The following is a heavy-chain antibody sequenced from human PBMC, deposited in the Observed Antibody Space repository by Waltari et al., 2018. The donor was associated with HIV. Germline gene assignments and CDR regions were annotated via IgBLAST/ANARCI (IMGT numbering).Heavy chain of an antibody. CDR1: GVSVSSGRYS. CDR3: ARAGVESYYYDSSGYYYSDY. Sequence: QVQLQESGPGLVKPSETLSLTCTVSGVSVSSGRYSWSWIRQPPGNVLVWIGYISYSGSTKYNPALKSRVTISVDTSKKQFSLKLSSVTAADTAVYYCARAGVESYYYDSSGYYYSDYWGQGTLVTVSS. J-gene: IGHJ4*02. CDR2: ISYSGST. V-gene: IGHV4-61*01. D-gene: IGHD3-22*01.